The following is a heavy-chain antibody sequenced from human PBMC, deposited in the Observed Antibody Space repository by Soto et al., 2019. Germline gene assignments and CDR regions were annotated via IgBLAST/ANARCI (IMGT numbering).Heavy chain of an antibody. D-gene: IGHD1-7*01. CDR2: IKQDGSEK. Sequence: GGSLRLSCAASGFTFSSYWMSWVRQAPGKGLEWVANIKQDGSEKYYVDSVKGRFTISRDNAKNSLYLQMNSLRAEDTAVYYCASLLQNWNYNPPQDYWGQGTLVTVSS. V-gene: IGHV3-7*01. J-gene: IGHJ4*02. CDR1: GFTFSSYW. CDR3: ASLLQNWNYNPPQDY.